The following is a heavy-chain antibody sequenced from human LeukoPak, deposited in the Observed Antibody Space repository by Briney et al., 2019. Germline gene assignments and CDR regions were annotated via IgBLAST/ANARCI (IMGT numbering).Heavy chain of an antibody. J-gene: IGHJ3*02. CDR1: GFTVSNNF. CDR2: IFGGGTI. D-gene: IGHD3-10*01. V-gene: IGHV3-66*02. CDR3: ARAPLYGSGSYFAYAEGAFDI. Sequence: GGSLRLSCAASGFTVSNNFMTWVRQAPGKGLEWVSVIFGGGTIYYADSVKGRFTISRDNSKNTLYLQMNSLRAEDTAVYYCARAPLYGSGSYFAYAEGAFDIWGQGTMVTVSS.